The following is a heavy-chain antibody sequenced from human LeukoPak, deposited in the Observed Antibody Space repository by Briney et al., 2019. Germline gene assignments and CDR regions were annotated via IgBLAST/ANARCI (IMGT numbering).Heavy chain of an antibody. CDR2: IYYSGST. D-gene: IGHD3-9*01. J-gene: IGHJ4*02. CDR1: GGSISSGGYY. V-gene: IGHV4-31*03. CDR3: ARTPHDILTGYYYFDY. Sequence: KPSETLSLTCTVSGGSISSGGYYWSWNRQHPGKGLEWIGYIYYSGSTYYNPSLKSRVTISVDTSKNQFSLKLSSVTAADTAVYYCARTPHDILTGYYYFDYWGQGTLVTVSS.